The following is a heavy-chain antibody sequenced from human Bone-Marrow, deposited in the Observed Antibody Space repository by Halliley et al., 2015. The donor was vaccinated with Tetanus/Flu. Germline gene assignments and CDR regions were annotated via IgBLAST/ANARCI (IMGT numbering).Heavy chain of an antibody. CDR2: ISGSGGSP. V-gene: IGHV3-23*01. J-gene: IGHJ5*02. Sequence: SLRLSCTASGFTFSNYAMTWVRQAPGRGLEWVSSISGSGGSPYYADSVKGRFTISRDNSKNTLSLQLNNLTAEDTALYYCTKDPVGATGTRRPSGDPWGQGTLVTVSS. CDR3: TKDPVGATGTRRPSGDP. CDR1: GFTFSNYA. D-gene: IGHD1-1*01.